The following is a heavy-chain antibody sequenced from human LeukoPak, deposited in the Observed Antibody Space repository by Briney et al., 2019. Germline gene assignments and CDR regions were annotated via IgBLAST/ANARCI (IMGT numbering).Heavy chain of an antibody. Sequence: GGSLRLSCAASGFTFSSYAMHWVRQAPGKGLEWVAVISYDGSNKYYADSVKGRFTISRDNSKNTLYLQMNSLRAEDTAVYYCARDSFRGRIVVVPAAMYYYGMDVWGQGTTVXXSS. CDR1: GFTFSSYA. CDR3: ARDSFRGRIVVVPAAMYYYGMDV. J-gene: IGHJ6*02. D-gene: IGHD2-2*01. V-gene: IGHV3-30-3*01. CDR2: ISYDGSNK.